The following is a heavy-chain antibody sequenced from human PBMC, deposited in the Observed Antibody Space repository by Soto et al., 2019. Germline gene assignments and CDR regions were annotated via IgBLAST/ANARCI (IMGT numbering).Heavy chain of an antibody. J-gene: IGHJ6*02. Sequence: SETLSLTCTVSGGSISSYYWSWIRQPPGKGLEWIGEIYHSGSTNYNPSLKSRVTISVDKSKNQFSLKLSSVTAADTAVYYCARDKGGYSGYDHYYYGMDVWGQGTTVTVSS. CDR3: ARDKGGYSGYDHYYYGMDV. CDR1: GGSISSYY. D-gene: IGHD5-12*01. V-gene: IGHV4-59*12. CDR2: IYHSGST.